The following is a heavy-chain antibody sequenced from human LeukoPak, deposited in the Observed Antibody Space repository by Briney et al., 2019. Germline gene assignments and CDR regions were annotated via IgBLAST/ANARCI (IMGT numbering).Heavy chain of an antibody. CDR1: GGSISSYY. J-gene: IGHJ3*02. Sequence: SETLSLTCTVSGGSISSYYWSWIRQPPGKGLEWIGYIYYSGSTNYNPSLKSRVTISVDTSKNQFSLKLSSVTAADTAVYYCARVSLEHAFDIWGQGTMVTVSS. V-gene: IGHV4-59*08. CDR2: IYYSGST. D-gene: IGHD3-3*01. CDR3: ARVSLEHAFDI.